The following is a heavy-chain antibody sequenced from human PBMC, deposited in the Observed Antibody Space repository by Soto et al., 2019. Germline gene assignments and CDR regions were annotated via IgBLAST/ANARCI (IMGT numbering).Heavy chain of an antibody. Sequence: QVQLVQSGAEVKKPGASVKVSCKASGYTFTSYAMHWVRQAPGQRLEWMGWINAGNGNTKYSQKFQGSVTITRDTSGGPACMELSSLRSEDTAVYYCARGGDAGWYGELLSESHFAYWGQRTLVTVSS. CDR1: GYTFTSYA. V-gene: IGHV1-3*01. J-gene: IGHJ4*02. CDR3: ARGGDAGWYGELLSESHFAY. CDR2: INAGNGNT. D-gene: IGHD3-10*01.